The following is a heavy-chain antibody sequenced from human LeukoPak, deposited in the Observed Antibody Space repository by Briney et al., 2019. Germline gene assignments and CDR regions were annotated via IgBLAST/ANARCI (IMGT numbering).Heavy chain of an antibody. CDR3: ARVDGATWDYYYYMDV. J-gene: IGHJ6*03. CDR1: GYTFASYG. D-gene: IGHD1-26*01. CDR2: ISAYNGNT. Sequence: GASVKVSCKASGYTFASYGISWVRQAPGQGLEWIGWISAYNGNTNYAQKLQGRVTMTTDTSTSTAYMELRSLGSDDTAVYYCARVDGATWDYYYYMDVWGKGTTVTVSS. V-gene: IGHV1-18*01.